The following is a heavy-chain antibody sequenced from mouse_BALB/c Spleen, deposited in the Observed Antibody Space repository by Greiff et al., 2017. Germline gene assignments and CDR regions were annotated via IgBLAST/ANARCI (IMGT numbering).Heavy chain of an antibody. Sequence: VQLQQSGPELVKPGASVRISCKASGYTFTSYYIHWVKQRPGQGLEWIGWIYPGNVNTKYNEKFKGKATLTADKSSSTAYMQLSSLTSEDSAVYFCARRGLPYYFDYRGQGTTLTVSS. CDR3: ARRGLPYYFDY. V-gene: IGHV1S56*01. D-gene: IGHD3-2*02. CDR1: GYTFTSYY. CDR2: IYPGNVNT. J-gene: IGHJ2*01.